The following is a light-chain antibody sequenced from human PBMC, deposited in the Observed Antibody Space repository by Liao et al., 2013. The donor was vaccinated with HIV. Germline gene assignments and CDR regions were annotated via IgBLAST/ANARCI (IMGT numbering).Light chain of an antibody. CDR2: QDN. J-gene: IGLJ1*01. CDR1: NIGRKS. CDR3: QTWDRKTGAS. V-gene: IGLV3-21*01. Sequence: SYVLTQTPSVSVAPGETAGITCGGSNIGRKSVHWYQHKPGQAPVLVIYQDNKRPSGIPERFSGSNSGNTATLTISGTQAVDEADYYCQTWDRKTGASFGTGTKVTVL.